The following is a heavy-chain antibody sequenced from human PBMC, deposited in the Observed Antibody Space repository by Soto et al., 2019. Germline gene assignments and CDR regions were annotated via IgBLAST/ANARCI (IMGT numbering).Heavy chain of an antibody. Sequence: GGSLRLSCAASGFTFSSYAMHWVRQAPGKGLEWVAVISYDGSNKYYADSVKGRFTISRDNSKNTLYLQMNSLRAEDTAVYYCARDTSWQQLVRGGYFDYWGQGTLVTVSS. J-gene: IGHJ4*02. CDR3: ARDTSWQQLVRGGYFDY. CDR1: GFTFSSYA. D-gene: IGHD6-13*01. V-gene: IGHV3-30-3*01. CDR2: ISYDGSNK.